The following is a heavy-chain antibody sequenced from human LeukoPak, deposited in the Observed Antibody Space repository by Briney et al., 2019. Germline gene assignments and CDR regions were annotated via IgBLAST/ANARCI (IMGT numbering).Heavy chain of an antibody. Sequence: ASVKVSCKASGSIFSNYAITWVRQAPGQGLEWMGRIIPMLGVANNAENFQDRVTINADKSTNTMYMELSSLRSEDTAVYYCARERSDRSGSACYSRNRNHSGLDVWGQGTTVTVSS. D-gene: IGHD2-15*01. CDR1: GSIFSNYA. V-gene: IGHV1-69*04. J-gene: IGHJ6*02. CDR2: IIPMLGVA. CDR3: ARERSDRSGSACYSRNRNHSGLDV.